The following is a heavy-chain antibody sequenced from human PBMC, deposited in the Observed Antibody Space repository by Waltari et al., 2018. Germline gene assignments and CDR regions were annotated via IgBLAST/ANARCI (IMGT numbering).Heavy chain of an antibody. CDR2: INPKNGDT. D-gene: IGHD1-26*01. V-gene: IGHV1-2*02. CDR3: ARDPGPIVGAPDY. Sequence: QVQLVQSGTEVKKPGASVKVSCQASGYRFTDYHLHWVRQTHGQGLEWLGWINPKNGDTGYALNFLGRVTMTRDTSINTVFMDLSGLRSDDTAVFYCARDPGPIVGAPDYWGQGTLVTVSS. J-gene: IGHJ4*02. CDR1: GYRFTDYH.